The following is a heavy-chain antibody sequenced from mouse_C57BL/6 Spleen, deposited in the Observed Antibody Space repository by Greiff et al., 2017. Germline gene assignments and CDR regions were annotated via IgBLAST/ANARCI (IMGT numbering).Heavy chain of an antibody. D-gene: IGHD1-1*01. V-gene: IGHV1-50*01. CDR1: GYTFTSYW. J-gene: IGHJ2*01. CDR3: ARGAHYYGSSYVPYFDY. CDR2: IDPSDSST. Sequence: VQLQQPGAELVKPGASVKLSCKASGYTFTSYWMQWVKQRPGQGLEWIGEIDPSDSSTNYNQKFKGKATLTVDTSSSTAYMQLRSLTSEDSAVYYCARGAHYYGSSYVPYFDYWGQGTTLTVSS.